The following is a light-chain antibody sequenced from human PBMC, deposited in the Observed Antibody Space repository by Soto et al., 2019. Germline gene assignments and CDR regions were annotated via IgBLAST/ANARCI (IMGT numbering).Light chain of an antibody. V-gene: IGKV3-11*01. CDR1: QSVYSY. CDR3: QQHSNWPPS. CDR2: DAS. Sequence: EIVLTQSPATLSLSPGERATLSCRASQSVYSYLAWYQQKPGQAPRLLIYDASNRATGIPARFSGSGSGTDFTLTISSLEPEDFAVYYCQQHSNWPPSFGQGTRLEIK. J-gene: IGKJ5*01.